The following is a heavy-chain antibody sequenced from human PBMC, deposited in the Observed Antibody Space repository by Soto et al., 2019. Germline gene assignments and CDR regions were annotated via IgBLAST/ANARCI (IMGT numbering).Heavy chain of an antibody. V-gene: IGHV4-59*01. Sequence: QVQLQESGPGLVKPSETLSLTCTVSGGSISSYYWSWIRQPPGKGLEWIGYIYYSGSTNYNPSLNSRVPRSVGTSKNQFSLKLSSVTAADTAVYYCARDLRVGATDYGMDVWGQGTTVTVSS. D-gene: IGHD1-26*01. CDR1: GGSISSYY. J-gene: IGHJ6*02. CDR2: IYYSGST. CDR3: ARDLRVGATDYGMDV.